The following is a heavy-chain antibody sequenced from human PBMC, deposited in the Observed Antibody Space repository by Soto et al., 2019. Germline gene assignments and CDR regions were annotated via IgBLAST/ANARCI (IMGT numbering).Heavy chain of an antibody. J-gene: IGHJ4*02. D-gene: IGHD3-22*01. Sequence: SETLSLTCTVSGGSISSGGYYWSWIRQHPGKGLEWIGYIYYSGSTYYNPSLKSRVTISVDTSKNQFSLKLSSVTAADTAVYYCARGGPDYYDSNVPGVSPPFDYWGQGTLVTVS. V-gene: IGHV4-31*03. CDR1: GGSISSGGYY. CDR3: ARGGPDYYDSNVPGVSPPFDY. CDR2: IYYSGST.